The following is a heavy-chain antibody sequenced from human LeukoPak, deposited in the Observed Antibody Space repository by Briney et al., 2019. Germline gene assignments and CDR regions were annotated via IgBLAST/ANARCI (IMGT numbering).Heavy chain of an antibody. CDR3: ALRYYYYYYMDV. V-gene: IGHV3-30*02. CDR2: IHYDGDYK. CDR1: GFTFNNYD. D-gene: IGHD4-17*01. J-gene: IGHJ6*03. Sequence: GGSLRLSCAASGFTFNNYDMHWVRQAPGKGLEWVTFIHYDGDYKYYADSVKGRFTISRDNSKNTLYLQMNSLRAEDTAVYYCALRYYYYYYMDVWGKGATVTISS.